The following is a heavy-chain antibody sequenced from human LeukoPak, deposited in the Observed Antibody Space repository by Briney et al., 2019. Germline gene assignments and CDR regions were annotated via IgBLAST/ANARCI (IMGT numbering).Heavy chain of an antibody. CDR2: ISAYNGHT. CDR1: GYNFTSYG. Sequence: VASVKVSCKASGYNFTSYGISWVRQAPGQRLEWMGWISAYNGHTNYGQKFQDRIAMTADTSTTTAFMELRSLRSDDTAMYFCARDSPRPEWLQEYYFDSWGQGTLVTVSS. D-gene: IGHD5-12*01. CDR3: ARDSPRPEWLQEYYFDS. V-gene: IGHV1-18*01. J-gene: IGHJ4*02.